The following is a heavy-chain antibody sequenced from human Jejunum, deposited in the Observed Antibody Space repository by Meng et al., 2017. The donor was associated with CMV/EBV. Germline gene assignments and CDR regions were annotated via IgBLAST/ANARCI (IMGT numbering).Heavy chain of an antibody. CDR3: ARDHTTMINDAGLGYFRLDP. Sequence: NNCWAWLRQPPGGGLEWIGNIFNSGRTSYNSSLKSRVTMSIDTSKNQFSLKLRSVTAADTAVYYCARDHTTMINDAGLGYFRLDPWGQGARVTVSS. J-gene: IGHJ5*02. CDR2: IFNSGRT. V-gene: IGHV4-39*07. D-gene: IGHD4-17*01. CDR1: NNC.